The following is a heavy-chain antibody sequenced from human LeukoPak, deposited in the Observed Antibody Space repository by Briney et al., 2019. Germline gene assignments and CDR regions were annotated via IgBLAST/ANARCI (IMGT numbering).Heavy chain of an antibody. V-gene: IGHV1-18*01. J-gene: IGHJ4*02. Sequence: VASVKVSCKASGDTFIRYGITWVRQAPGQGLEWMGWISTGNGNTNSGQKFQGRVTMTTDKSTGTADMELRSLRSDDTAMYYCATANNWNYALGYWGQGTLVTVSS. CDR1: GDTFIRYG. CDR3: ATANNWNYALGY. D-gene: IGHD1-7*01. CDR2: ISTGNGNT.